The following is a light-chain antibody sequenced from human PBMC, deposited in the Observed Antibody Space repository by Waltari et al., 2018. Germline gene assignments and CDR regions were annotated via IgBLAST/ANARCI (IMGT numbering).Light chain of an antibody. CDR3: SLYTSSSTWV. CDR1: SSDVGRYNR. CDR2: EVS. Sequence: QSALTQPPSVSGSPGQSVTISCPGTSSDVGRYNRVSWYQPPPGTAPKLMIYEVSNRPSGVPDRFSGSKAGNTASLTISGLQAEDEADYYCSLYTSSSTWVFGGGTKLTVL. J-gene: IGLJ3*02. V-gene: IGLV2-18*01.